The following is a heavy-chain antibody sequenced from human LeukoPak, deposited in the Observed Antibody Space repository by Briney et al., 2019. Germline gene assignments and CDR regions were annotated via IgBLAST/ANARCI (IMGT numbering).Heavy chain of an antibody. CDR2: IIPILGIA. D-gene: IGHD6-13*01. CDR1: GYTFTGYY. J-gene: IGHJ3*02. CDR3: ASSIAAAGTLSAFDI. V-gene: IGHV1-69*02. Sequence: SVKVSCKASGYTFTGYYMHWVRQAPGQGLEWMGRIIPILGIANYAQKFQGRVTITADKSTSTAYMELSSLRSEDTAVYYCASSIAAAGTLSAFDIWGQGTMVTVSS.